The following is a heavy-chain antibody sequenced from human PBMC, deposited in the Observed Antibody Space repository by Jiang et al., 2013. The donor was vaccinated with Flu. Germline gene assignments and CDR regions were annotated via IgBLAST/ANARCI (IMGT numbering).Heavy chain of an antibody. CDR3: ARGPPAYHYYGMDV. CDR2: IYYRSKWYN. Sequence: SQTLSLTCATSGDSVSSNSAAWNWIRQSPSRGLEWLARIYYRSKWYNDYAVSVKSRITINPDTSKNQFSLQLNSVTPEDAAVYYCARGPPAYHYYGMDVWGQGTTVTVSS. CDR1: GDSVSSNSAA. J-gene: IGHJ6*02. V-gene: IGHV6-1*01.